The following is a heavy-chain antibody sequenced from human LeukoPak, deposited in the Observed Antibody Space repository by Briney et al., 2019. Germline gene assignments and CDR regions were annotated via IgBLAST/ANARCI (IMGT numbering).Heavy chain of an antibody. D-gene: IGHD6-13*01. CDR1: GYSISSGYY. CDR3: ARHGVYRGSSWHINTLDY. CDR2: IYYSGST. Sequence: SETLSLTCTVSGYSISSGYYWGWIRQPPGKGLEWIGSIYYSGSTYYNPSLKSRVTISVDASKNQFSLKLSSVTAADTAVYYCARHGVYRGSSWHINTLDYWGQGTLVTVSS. J-gene: IGHJ4*02. V-gene: IGHV4-38-2*02.